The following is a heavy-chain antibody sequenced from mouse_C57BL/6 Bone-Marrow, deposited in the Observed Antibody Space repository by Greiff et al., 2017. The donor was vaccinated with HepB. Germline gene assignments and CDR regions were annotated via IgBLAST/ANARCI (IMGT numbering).Heavy chain of an antibody. V-gene: IGHV3-6*01. D-gene: IGHD1-1*01. J-gene: IGHJ1*03. CDR3: ARGVITTVVATGYFDV. Sequence: ESGPGLVKPSQSLSLTCSVTGYSITSGYYWNWIRQFPGNKLEWMGYISYDGSNNYNPSLKNRISITRDTSKNQFFLKLNSVTTEDTATYYCARGVITTVVATGYFDVWGTGTTVTVSS. CDR2: ISYDGSN. CDR1: GYSITSGYY.